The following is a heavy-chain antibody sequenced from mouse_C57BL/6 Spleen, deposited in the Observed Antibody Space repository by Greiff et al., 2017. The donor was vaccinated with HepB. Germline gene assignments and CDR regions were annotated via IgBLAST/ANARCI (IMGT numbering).Heavy chain of an antibody. D-gene: IGHD2-2*01. V-gene: IGHV1-76*01. CDR1: GYTFTDYY. Sequence: QVQLQQSGAELVRPGASVKLSCKASGYTFTDYYINWVKQRPGQGLEWIARIYPGSGNTYYNEKFKGKATLTAEKSSSTAYMQLSSLTSEDSAVYFCARWGYGYYDAMDYWGQGTSVTVSS. CDR2: IYPGSGNT. CDR3: ARWGYGYYDAMDY. J-gene: IGHJ4*01.